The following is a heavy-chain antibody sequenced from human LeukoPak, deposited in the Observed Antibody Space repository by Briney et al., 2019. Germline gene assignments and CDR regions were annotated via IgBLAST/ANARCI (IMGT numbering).Heavy chain of an antibody. Sequence: GASVKVSCKASGYTFTSYYMHWVRQAPGQGLEWMGIINPSGGSTSYAQKFQGRVTMTRDTSTSTVYMELSSLRSEDTAVYYCARAPSFWSGYIYYYYGMDVWGQGTTVTVSS. J-gene: IGHJ6*02. V-gene: IGHV1-46*01. CDR3: ARAPSFWSGYIYYYYGMDV. D-gene: IGHD3-3*01. CDR1: GYTFTSYY. CDR2: INPSGGST.